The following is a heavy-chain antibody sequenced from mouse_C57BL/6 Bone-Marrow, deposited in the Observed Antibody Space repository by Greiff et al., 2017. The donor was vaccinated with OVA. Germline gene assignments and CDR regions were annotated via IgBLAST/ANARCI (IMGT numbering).Heavy chain of an antibody. V-gene: IGHV1-69*01. CDR3: ARLGDYDDLAY. D-gene: IGHD2-4*01. Sequence: QVQLQQPGAELVMPGASVQLSCKASGYTFTSYWMHWVKQRPGHGLEWIGEIDPSDSSTNYNQKFKGKSTLTVDKSASTAYMQLSSLTSEDSAVYYCARLGDYDDLAYWGQGTLVTVSA. CDR2: IDPSDSST. J-gene: IGHJ3*01. CDR1: GYTFTSYW.